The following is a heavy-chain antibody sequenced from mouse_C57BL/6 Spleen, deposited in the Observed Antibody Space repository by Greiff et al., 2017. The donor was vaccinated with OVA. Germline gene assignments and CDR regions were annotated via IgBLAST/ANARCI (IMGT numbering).Heavy chain of an antibody. V-gene: IGHV5-17*01. D-gene: IGHD2-4*01. Sequence: DVKLVESGGGLVKPGGSLKLSCAASGFTFSDYGMHWVRQAPEKGLEWVAYISSGSSTIYYADTVKGRFTISRDNAKNTLFLQMTSLRSEDTAMYYCARNYDYDPPYAMDYWGQGTSVTVSS. CDR2: ISSGSSTI. CDR3: ARNYDYDPPYAMDY. CDR1: GFTFSDYG. J-gene: IGHJ4*01.